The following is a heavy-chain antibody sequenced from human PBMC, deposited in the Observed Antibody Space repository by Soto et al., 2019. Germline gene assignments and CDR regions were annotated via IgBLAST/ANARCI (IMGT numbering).Heavy chain of an antibody. Sequence: QVHLVHSGAELKKPAASVKISCKASGYTFSHYYMHWVRQAPGQGLAGMCWINPNSGDTNYAQKFPGRVTITRNTYINICETELSRLPSDGTAVCYGARRVALVGGFVSWGQGTLVTVSS. CDR2: INPNSGDT. CDR1: GYTFSHYY. D-gene: IGHD3-16*01. CDR3: ARRVALVGGFVS. J-gene: IGHJ4*02. V-gene: IGHV1-2*02.